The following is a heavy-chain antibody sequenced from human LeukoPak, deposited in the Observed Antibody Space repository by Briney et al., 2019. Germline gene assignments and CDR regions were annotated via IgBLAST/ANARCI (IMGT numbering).Heavy chain of an antibody. V-gene: IGHV3-74*01. CDR2: INSDGSST. CDR1: GFTFSSYW. D-gene: IGHD3-22*01. Sequence: PGGSLRLSCAASGFTFSSYWMHWVRQAPGKGLVWVSRINSDGSSTSYADSVKGRFTISRDNAKNTLYLQMNSLRAEDTAVYYCARGHDSSCIDRWGQGTLVTVSS. CDR3: ARGHDSSCIDR. J-gene: IGHJ4*02.